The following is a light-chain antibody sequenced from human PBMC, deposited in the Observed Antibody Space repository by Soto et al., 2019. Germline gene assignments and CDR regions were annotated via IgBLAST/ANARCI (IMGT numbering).Light chain of an antibody. Sequence: ETMLTQSPGTLSLSPGDRATLSCRASQSVSSGYLAWYQQNPGQAPRLLIYGASIRATGIPDRFRGSGSGTDFTLTISRLEPEDFALYYCQQYGNSPLTFGQGTKVDIK. CDR2: GAS. J-gene: IGKJ1*01. CDR1: QSVSSGY. V-gene: IGKV3-20*01. CDR3: QQYGNSPLT.